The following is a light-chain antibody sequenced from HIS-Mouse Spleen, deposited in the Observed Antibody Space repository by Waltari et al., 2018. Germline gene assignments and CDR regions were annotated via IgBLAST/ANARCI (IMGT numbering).Light chain of an antibody. CDR1: GSAVGGYNY. CDR2: EVS. V-gene: IGLV2-14*01. J-gene: IGLJ3*02. Sequence: ALPRPASVSGSPGQPSTTSSTGTGSAVGGYNYVSGYQQHPGKAPNPMIYEVSNRPSGVSNRFSGSKSGNTASLTISGLQAEDEADYYCSSYTSSSTWVFGGGTKLTVL. CDR3: SSYTSSSTWV.